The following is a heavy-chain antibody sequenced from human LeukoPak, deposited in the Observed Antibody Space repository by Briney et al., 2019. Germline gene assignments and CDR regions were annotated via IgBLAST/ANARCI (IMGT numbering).Heavy chain of an antibody. V-gene: IGHV4-31*03. CDR2: IYYTGIT. CDR3: AASSRVTLGRF. Sequence: KPSETLSLTCTVSGGSISSGSHYYNWIRQHPGKGLEWIGYIYYTGITSYNPSLKSRVTMSVDTSMNQVSLKVTSLTAADTAVYYCAASSRVTLGRFWGQGALVTVSS. CDR1: GGSISSGSHY. D-gene: IGHD3-16*01. J-gene: IGHJ4*02.